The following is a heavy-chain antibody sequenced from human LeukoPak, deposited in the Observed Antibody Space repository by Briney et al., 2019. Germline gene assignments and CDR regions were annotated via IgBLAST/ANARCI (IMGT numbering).Heavy chain of an antibody. Sequence: SETLSLTCTVAGGSISSFYWSCIRQPAGRGLEWGGRIYTSGSTNYNPSLKSRVTMSVDTSKNQFSLSLCSVTAADTGVYYCARDVVAAAGSWDYWGQGTLVTVSS. J-gene: IGHJ4*02. CDR3: ARDVVAAAGSWDY. V-gene: IGHV4-4*07. CDR2: IYTSGST. CDR1: GGSISSFY. D-gene: IGHD6-13*01.